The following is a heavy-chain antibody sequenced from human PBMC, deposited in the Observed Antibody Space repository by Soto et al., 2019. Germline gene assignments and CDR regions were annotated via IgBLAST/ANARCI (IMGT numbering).Heavy chain of an antibody. Sequence: SETLSLTCAVSGGSISSGGYSWSWIRQPPGKGLEWIGYIYHSGSTYYNPSLKSRVTISVDRSKNQFSLKLSSVTAADTAVYYCARDSRSNIGAYYFDYWGQGTLVTVSS. CDR3: ARDSRSNIGAYYFDY. CDR2: IYHSGST. D-gene: IGHD2-8*01. V-gene: IGHV4-30-2*01. J-gene: IGHJ4*02. CDR1: GGSISSGGYS.